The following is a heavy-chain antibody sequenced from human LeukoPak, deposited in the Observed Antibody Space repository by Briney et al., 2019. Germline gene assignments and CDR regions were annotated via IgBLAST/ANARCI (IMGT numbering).Heavy chain of an antibody. V-gene: IGHV1-69*05. CDR3: ARLAYHSSSWLPRLDY. J-gene: IGHJ4*02. Sequence: SVKVSCKASGGTFSSYAISWVRQAPGQGLEWMGGIIPIFGTANYAQKFQGRVTITTDESTSTAYMELSSLRSEDTAVYYCARLAYHSSSWLPRLDYWGQGTLVTVSS. CDR1: GGTFSSYA. D-gene: IGHD6-13*01. CDR2: IIPIFGTA.